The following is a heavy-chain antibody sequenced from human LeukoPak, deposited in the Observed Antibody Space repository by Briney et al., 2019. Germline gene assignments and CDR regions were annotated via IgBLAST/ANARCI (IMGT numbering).Heavy chain of an antibody. D-gene: IGHD1-7*01. CDR3: ARGKTTFDP. Sequence: PSETLSLTCTVSGGSISSYYWSWIRQPPGKGLEWIGYIYYSGSTYYNPSLKSRVTISVDTSKNQFSLKLSSVTAADTAVYYCARGKTTFDPWGQGTLVTVSS. CDR1: GGSISSYY. J-gene: IGHJ5*02. V-gene: IGHV4-59*01. CDR2: IYYSGST.